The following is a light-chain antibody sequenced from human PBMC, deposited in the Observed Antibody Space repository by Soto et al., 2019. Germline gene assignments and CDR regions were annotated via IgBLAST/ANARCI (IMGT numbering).Light chain of an antibody. Sequence: ETVMTQSPDTLSVSPGERATLSCRASQSVSTNLAWYQQRRGQAPRLLIYGASTRATGVPARLSGSGSGTEFTLTISSLQSEDFAVYYCQQYNDWPRTFGQGTKVDIK. V-gene: IGKV3-15*01. CDR1: QSVSTN. CDR2: GAS. J-gene: IGKJ1*01. CDR3: QQYNDWPRT.